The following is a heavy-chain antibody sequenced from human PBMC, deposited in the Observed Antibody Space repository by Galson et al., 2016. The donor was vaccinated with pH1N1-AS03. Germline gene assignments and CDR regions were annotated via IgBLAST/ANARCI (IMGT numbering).Heavy chain of an antibody. J-gene: IGHJ6*02. D-gene: IGHD1-26*01. CDR2: ISGNGFST. CDR1: GFTFSSYA. V-gene: IGHV3-64*01. CDR3: AREKINVGADYYGMDV. Sequence: SLRLSCAVGGFTFSSYAMFWVRQAPGKGLEYVSAISGNGFSTYYANSVKDRFTVSRDNSKNTLYLQMGSLRVEDMAVYYCAREKINVGADYYGMDVWGQGTTVTVSS.